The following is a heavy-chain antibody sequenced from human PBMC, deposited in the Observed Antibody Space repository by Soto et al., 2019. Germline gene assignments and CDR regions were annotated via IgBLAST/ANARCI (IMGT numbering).Heavy chain of an antibody. CDR1: GGFISSYY. Sequence: TLSLTCTVSGGFISSYYWNWIRQPPGKGLEWIGEINHTGGTHYNPSLKSRVTMSVDTSKNQFSLRLSSVTAADTAIYYCATRITVFGLLIPPFDPWGQGTQVTVSS. D-gene: IGHD3-3*01. V-gene: IGHV4-34*01. CDR2: INHTGGT. CDR3: ATRITVFGLLIPPFDP. J-gene: IGHJ5*02.